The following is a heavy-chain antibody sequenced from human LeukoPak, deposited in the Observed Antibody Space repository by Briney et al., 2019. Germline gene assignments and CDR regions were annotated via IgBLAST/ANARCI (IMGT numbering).Heavy chain of an antibody. CDR1: GYIFTTSA. J-gene: IGHJ4*02. V-gene: IGHV7-4-1*02. CDR3: ARAVYCIVGTCYSDY. D-gene: IGHD2-15*01. CDR2: INTNTGNP. Sequence: ASVKISSTASGYIFTTSAMTWVRQAPGQGLEWMGWINTNTGNPTYAQGFTGRFVFSLDTSVTTAYLQISSLKAEDTAVYYCARAVYCIVGTCYSDYWGQGTLVTVSS.